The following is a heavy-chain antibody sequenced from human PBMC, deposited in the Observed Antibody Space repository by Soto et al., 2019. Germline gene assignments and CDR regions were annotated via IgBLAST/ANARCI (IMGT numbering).Heavy chain of an antibody. CDR2: IYWDDDK. V-gene: IGHV2-5*02. CDR3: AHRRNYDILTGCHDY. CDR1: VFSLSTSGVG. J-gene: IGHJ4*02. D-gene: IGHD3-9*01. Sequence: ESGPTLVNPTQTLTLTCTFSVFSLSTSGVGVGWIRQPPGKALEWLALIYWDDDKRYSPSLKSRLTITKDTSKNQVVLTMTNMDPVDTATYYCAHRRNYDILTGCHDYWGQGTLVTVSS.